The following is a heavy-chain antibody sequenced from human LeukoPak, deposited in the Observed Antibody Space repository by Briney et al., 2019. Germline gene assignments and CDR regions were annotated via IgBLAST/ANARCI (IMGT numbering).Heavy chain of an antibody. CDR1: GFTFSSYE. V-gene: IGHV3-48*03. J-gene: IGHJ6*04. CDR2: ISSSGSTI. D-gene: IGHD3-10*02. Sequence: GGSLRLSCAASGFTFSSYEMNWVRQAPGKGLEWVSYISSSGSTIHYADSVKGRFTISRDNAKNSLYLQMNSLRAEDTAVYYCAELGITMIGGVWGKGATVTISS. CDR3: AELGITMIGGV.